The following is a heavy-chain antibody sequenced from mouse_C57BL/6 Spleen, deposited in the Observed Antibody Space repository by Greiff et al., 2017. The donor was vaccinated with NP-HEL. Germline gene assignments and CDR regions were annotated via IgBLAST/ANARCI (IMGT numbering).Heavy chain of an antibody. CDR1: GFNIKDDY. Sequence: EVHLVESGAELVRPGASVKLSCTASGFNIKDDYMHWVKQRPEQGLEWIGWIDPENGDTEYASKFQGKATITADTSSNTAYLQLSSLTSEDTAVYYCTTRGLTFAYWGQGTLVTVSA. D-gene: IGHD1-3*01. V-gene: IGHV14-4*01. CDR2: IDPENGDT. J-gene: IGHJ3*01. CDR3: TTRGLTFAY.